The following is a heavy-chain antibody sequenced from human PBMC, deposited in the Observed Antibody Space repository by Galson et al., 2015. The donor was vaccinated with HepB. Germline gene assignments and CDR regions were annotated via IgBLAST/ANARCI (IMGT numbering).Heavy chain of an antibody. CDR3: ASTQYYDFWSGPPGGAFDI. V-gene: IGHV4-31*03. CDR1: GGSISSGGYY. D-gene: IGHD3-3*01. J-gene: IGHJ3*02. Sequence: TLSLTCTVSGGSISSGGYYWSWIRQHPGKGLEWIGCIYYSGSTYYNPSLKSRVTISVDTSKNQFSLKLSSVTAADTAVYYCASTQYYDFWSGPPGGAFDIWGQGTMVTVS. CDR2: IYYSGST.